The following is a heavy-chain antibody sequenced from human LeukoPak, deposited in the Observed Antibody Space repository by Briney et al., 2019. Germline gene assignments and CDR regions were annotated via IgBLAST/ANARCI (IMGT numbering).Heavy chain of an antibody. V-gene: IGHV4-59*08. CDR3: ARLAAAGTPPSYLGY. CDR1: GGSISSYY. D-gene: IGHD6-13*01. Sequence: SETLSLTCTVSGGSISSYYWSWIRQPPGKGLEWIGYIYYSGSTNYNPSLKSRVTISVDTSKNQFSLKLSSVTAADTAVYYCARLAAAGTPPSYLGYWGQGTLVTVSS. CDR2: IYYSGST. J-gene: IGHJ4*02.